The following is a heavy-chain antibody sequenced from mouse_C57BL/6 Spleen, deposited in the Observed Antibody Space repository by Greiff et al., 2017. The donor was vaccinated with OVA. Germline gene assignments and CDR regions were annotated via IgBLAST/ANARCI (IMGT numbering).Heavy chain of an antibody. CDR2: IWSGGST. CDR3: ASKEAFAY. CDR1: GFSLTSYG. V-gene: IGHV2-2*01. J-gene: IGHJ3*01. D-gene: IGHD3-2*02. Sequence: VKLQESGPGLVQPSQSLSITCTVSGFSLTSYGVHWVRQSPGKGLAWLGVIWSGGSTDYNAAFISRLSISKDNSKSQVFFKMNSLQADDTAIYYCASKEAFAYWGQGTLVTVSA.